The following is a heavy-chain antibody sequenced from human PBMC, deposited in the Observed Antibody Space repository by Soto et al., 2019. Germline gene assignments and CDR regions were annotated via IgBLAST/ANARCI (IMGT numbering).Heavy chain of an antibody. CDR3: ARSGSYDVAWFDP. V-gene: IGHV3-74*02. CDR1: RFTFSSYW. D-gene: IGHD3-10*01. CDR2: ISADGSDA. J-gene: IGHJ5*02. Sequence: EVQLVESGGGVVQPGGSLRLSCAASRFTFSSYWIHWVRQAPGKGLVWVSRISADGSDATYAHSVKGRFTISRDNSKNTLYLQMNSLRAEDTAVYYCARSGSYDVAWFDPWGQGTLVTVSS.